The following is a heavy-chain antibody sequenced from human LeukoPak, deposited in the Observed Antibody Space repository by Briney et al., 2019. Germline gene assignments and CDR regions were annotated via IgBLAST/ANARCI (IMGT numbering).Heavy chain of an antibody. J-gene: IGHJ4*02. Sequence: ASVKVSCKASRYTFTSYSMHWVRQAPGQGLEWMGMINPSGGVTSYAQKFQGRVTMTSDTSTSTVYMDLYSLRSEDTAVYYCARYCTNGVCLDYWGQGTLVTVSS. D-gene: IGHD2-8*01. V-gene: IGHV1-46*01. CDR3: ARYCTNGVCLDY. CDR1: RYTFTSYS. CDR2: INPSGGVT.